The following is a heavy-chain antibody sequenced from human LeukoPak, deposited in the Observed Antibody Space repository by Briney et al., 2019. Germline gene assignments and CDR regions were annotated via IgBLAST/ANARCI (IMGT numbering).Heavy chain of an antibody. J-gene: IGHJ3*02. D-gene: IGHD3-22*01. CDR1: GFTFSSYS. Sequence: PGGSLRLSCAASGFTFSSYSMNWVRQAPGKGLEWVSVTYTRGNSYYTDSVKGRFIISRDTSKNTMDLQMNSLRPEDSALYFCARGGRRSAAVVAPRSFDIWGQGTMVAVSS. V-gene: IGHV3-53*01. CDR3: ARGGRRSAAVVAPRSFDI. CDR2: TYTRGNS.